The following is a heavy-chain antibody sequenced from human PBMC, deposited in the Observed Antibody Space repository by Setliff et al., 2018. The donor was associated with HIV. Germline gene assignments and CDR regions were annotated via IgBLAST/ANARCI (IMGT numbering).Heavy chain of an antibody. CDR1: GYTFTDYY. V-gene: IGHV1-46*01. CDR2: INPSDGFT. Sequence: ASVKVSCKASGYTFTDYYMHWVRQVPGQGLEWLGVINPSDGFTTRAQKFQGRLTMTRDTSTSTVHMDLSSLRSEDTAIYYCAKDRVSGWNNWFDPWGQGTQVTVSS. D-gene: IGHD6-19*01. CDR3: AKDRVSGWNNWFDP. J-gene: IGHJ5*02.